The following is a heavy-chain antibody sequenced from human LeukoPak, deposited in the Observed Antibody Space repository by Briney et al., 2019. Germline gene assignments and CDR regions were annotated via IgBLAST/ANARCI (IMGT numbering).Heavy chain of an antibody. Sequence: GESLKTSFYGPGIHFHRSWIAWVRQMPGKGLEWMGIIYPGDSDTRYSPSFQGQVTISADKSISNVYLQWSSLKAADTAIYVCSRVVTLTHPFGLWGWGTLVTVS. V-gene: IGHV5-51*01. J-gene: IGHJ5*02. D-gene: IGHD4-11*01. CDR1: GIHFHRSW. CDR2: IYPGDSDT. CDR3: SRVVTLTHPFGL.